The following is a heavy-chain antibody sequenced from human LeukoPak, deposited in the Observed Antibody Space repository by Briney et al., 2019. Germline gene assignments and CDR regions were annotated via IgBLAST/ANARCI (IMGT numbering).Heavy chain of an antibody. CDR1: GYTFISHG. J-gene: IGHJ4*02. V-gene: IGHV1-18*04. CDR2: INPYNGNT. CDR3: ARISGRDGYNPFDF. D-gene: IGHD5-24*01. Sequence: GASLTVSCKASGYTFISHGITWVRQAPGQGLEWMGWINPYNGNTDFAQNLQGRVTMTADTSTSTGYMEVRSLRSDDTAVYYCARISGRDGYNPFDFWGQGTLVTVSS.